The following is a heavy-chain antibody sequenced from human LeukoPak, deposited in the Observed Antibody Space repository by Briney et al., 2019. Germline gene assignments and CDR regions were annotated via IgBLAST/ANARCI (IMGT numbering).Heavy chain of an antibody. V-gene: IGHV3-7*01. CDR3: ARLDSDKGGPADY. Sequence: GGSLRLSCAGSGFTFKDYWITWLRQAPGKGLECVATIKYDGAEKYYEDSVKGRFTISIDDAKKSLYLQMNSLRAEDTAVYYCARLDSDKGGPADYWGQGTLVTVSS. D-gene: IGHD3-16*01. J-gene: IGHJ4*02. CDR2: IKYDGAEK. CDR1: GFTFKDYW.